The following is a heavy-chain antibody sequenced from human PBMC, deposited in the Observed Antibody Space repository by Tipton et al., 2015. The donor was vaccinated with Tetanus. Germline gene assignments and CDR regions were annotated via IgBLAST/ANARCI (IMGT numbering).Heavy chain of an antibody. D-gene: IGHD7-27*01. J-gene: IGHJ2*01. CDR1: GYSFNIYW. Sequence: QSGAEVKKPGKSLKISCKGSGYSFNIYWIAWVRQMPGKGLEWMGIIYPGDSDTRYSPSFQGQVTISADKSITTAYLRWNSLKASDTAMYYCARRLGPYTGDQIWHFDLWGRGTLVTVSS. CDR2: IYPGDSDT. V-gene: IGHV5-51*01. CDR3: ARRLGPYTGDQIWHFDL.